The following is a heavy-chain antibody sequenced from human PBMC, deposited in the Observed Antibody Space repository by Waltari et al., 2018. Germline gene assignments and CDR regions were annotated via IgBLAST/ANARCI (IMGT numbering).Heavy chain of an antibody. D-gene: IGHD3-10*01. Sequence: QVQLVESGGGVVQPGRSLSLSCAASGFTFSSYAMPWVRQAPGKGLEWVAVISDDGSNKYDADSVKGRFTISRDNSKNTLYLQMNSLRAEDTAVYYCARDSETRASTSPDYWGQGTLVTVSS. CDR3: ARDSETRASTSPDY. CDR2: ISDDGSNK. V-gene: IGHV3-30*01. J-gene: IGHJ4*02. CDR1: GFTFSSYA.